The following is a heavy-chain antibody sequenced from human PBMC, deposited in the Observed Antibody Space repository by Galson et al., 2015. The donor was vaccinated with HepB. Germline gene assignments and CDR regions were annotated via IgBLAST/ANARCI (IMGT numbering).Heavy chain of an antibody. CDR3: AREGEGYIYGRGYDLGFYFQH. CDR2: TYYRSQWYN. CDR1: GDSVSSNSAA. V-gene: IGHV6-1*01. J-gene: IGHJ1*01. Sequence: CAISGDSVSSNSAAWNWIRQSPSRGLEWLGRTYYRSQWYNDYAVSVKSRITINPDTSKNQFSLQLNSVTPEDTAVYYCAREGEGYIYGRGYDLGFYFQHWGQGTLVTVSS. D-gene: IGHD5-12*01.